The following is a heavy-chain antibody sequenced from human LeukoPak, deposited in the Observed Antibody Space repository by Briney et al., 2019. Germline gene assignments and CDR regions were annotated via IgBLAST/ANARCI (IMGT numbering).Heavy chain of an antibody. V-gene: IGHV4-4*07. Sequence: SETLSLTCTVSGGSISSYYWSWIRQPAGKGLEWIGRIYTSGSTNYNPSLKSRVTMSVDTSKNQFSLKLSSVTAADTAVYYCARDLYSQLLGIVGATLPNDAFDIWGQGTMVTVSS. CDR1: GGSISSYY. CDR3: ARDLYSQLLGIVGATLPNDAFDI. J-gene: IGHJ3*02. CDR2: IYTSGST. D-gene: IGHD1-26*01.